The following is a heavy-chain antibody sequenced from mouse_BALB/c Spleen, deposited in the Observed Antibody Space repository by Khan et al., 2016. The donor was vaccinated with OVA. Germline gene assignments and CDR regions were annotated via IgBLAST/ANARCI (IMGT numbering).Heavy chain of an antibody. V-gene: IGHV5-6*01. D-gene: IGHD1-3*01. CDR2: ISSGGDYT. CDR3: EDDLSGSFAY. CDR1: GFTFSSYS. Sequence: EVQLVESGGDLVKPGGSLKLSCAASGFTFSSYSMSWVRQTPDKRLEWVASISSGGDYTYYPDSVKGRFTISRDNAKNTLYLQMSDLKSEDTAMYYGEDDLSGSFAYWGQGTLVTVSA. J-gene: IGHJ3*01.